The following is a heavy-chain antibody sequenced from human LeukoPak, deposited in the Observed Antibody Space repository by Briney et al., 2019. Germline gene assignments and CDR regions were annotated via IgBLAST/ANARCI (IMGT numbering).Heavy chain of an antibody. V-gene: IGHV4-61*02. CDR2: IYTSGST. Sequence: PSETLSLTCTVSGGSISSGSYYWSWIRQPAGKGLEWIVRIYTSGSTNYNPSLKSRVTISVDTSKNQFSLKLSSVTAADTAVYYCATGAGDFDHWGQGILVTVSS. CDR3: ATGAGDFDH. J-gene: IGHJ4*02. CDR1: GGSISSGSYY. D-gene: IGHD1-14*01.